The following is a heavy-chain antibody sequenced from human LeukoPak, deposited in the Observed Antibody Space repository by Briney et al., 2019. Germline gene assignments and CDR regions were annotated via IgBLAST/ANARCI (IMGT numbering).Heavy chain of an antibody. Sequence: GGSLRLSCAASGFTFSNYAMTWVRQAPGRGLEWVANIKPDGSDKYYVDSVKGRFTISRDNAKNSLYLQMNSLRAEDSAVYYCARGFLDYWGQGTLVTVSS. CDR1: GFTFSNYA. J-gene: IGHJ4*02. V-gene: IGHV3-7*04. D-gene: IGHD3-3*01. CDR2: IKPDGSDK. CDR3: ARGFLDY.